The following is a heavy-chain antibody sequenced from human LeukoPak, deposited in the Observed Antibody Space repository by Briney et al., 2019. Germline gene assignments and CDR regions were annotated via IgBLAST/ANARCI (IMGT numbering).Heavy chain of an antibody. Sequence: SETLSLTCTVSGGSISSSTYYWGWIRQPPGKGLEWIGTIYYSGTTYYNPSLESRVTISVDTSKKQFSLRLSSVTAADTAVYYCARRSTYATTGSDYWGQGTLVTVSS. J-gene: IGHJ4*02. D-gene: IGHD1-1*01. CDR1: GGSISSSTYY. CDR3: ARRSTYATTGSDY. V-gene: IGHV4-39*01. CDR2: IYYSGTT.